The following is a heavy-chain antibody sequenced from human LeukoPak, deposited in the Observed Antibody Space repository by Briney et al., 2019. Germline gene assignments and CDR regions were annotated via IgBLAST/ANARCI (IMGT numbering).Heavy chain of an antibody. Sequence: PSETLSLTCAVYGGSFSGYYWSWIRQPPGKGLEWIGEINHSGSTNYNPSLKSRVTISVDTSKNQFSLKLSSVTAADTAVYYCARHSKDFDYWGQGTLVTVSS. D-gene: IGHD6-13*01. CDR3: ARHSKDFDY. CDR2: INHSGST. CDR1: GGSFSGYY. J-gene: IGHJ4*02. V-gene: IGHV4-34*01.